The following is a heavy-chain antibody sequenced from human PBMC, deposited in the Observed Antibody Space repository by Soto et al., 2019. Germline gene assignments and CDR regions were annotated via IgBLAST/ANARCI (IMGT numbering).Heavy chain of an antibody. CDR2: IRSSSSYI. J-gene: IGHJ4*02. D-gene: IGHD3-22*01. CDR1: GFTFMSYT. Sequence: GGSLRLSCAASGFTFMSYTMNWVRQAPGTGLEWVASIRSSSSYIEYADSLKGRFTISRDNAKNSVHLQMRSLRAEDTAVYYCARGSFFYETSGYYPPDYWGQGTLVTVSS. V-gene: IGHV3-21*01. CDR3: ARGSFFYETSGYYPPDY.